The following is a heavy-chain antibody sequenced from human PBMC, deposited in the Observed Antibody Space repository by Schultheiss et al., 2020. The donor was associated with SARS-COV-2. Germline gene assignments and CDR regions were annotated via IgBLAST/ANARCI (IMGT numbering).Heavy chain of an antibody. CDR1: GGSFSGYY. J-gene: IGHJ2*01. CDR2: IYYSGST. CDR3: ARASSLGIDSSGYYSYWYFDL. Sequence: SQTLSLTCAVYGGSFSGYYWSWIRQPPGKGLEWIGRIYYSGSTNYNPSLKSRVTISVDTSKNQFSLKLSSVTAADTAVYYCARASSLGIDSSGYYSYWYFDLWGRGTLVTVSS. D-gene: IGHD3-22*01. V-gene: IGHV4-34*01.